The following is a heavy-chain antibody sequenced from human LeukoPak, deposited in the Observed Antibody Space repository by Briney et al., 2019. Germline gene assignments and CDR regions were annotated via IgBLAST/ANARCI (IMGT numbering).Heavy chain of an antibody. CDR1: GGSISTSYYY. D-gene: IGHD4-17*01. V-gene: IGHV4-39*07. CDR2: IHNSEST. Sequence: PSETLSLTCTVSGGSISTSYYYWGWIRQPPGKGLEWIGNIHNSESTYYNPSLKSRVTISLDTSKNQVSLKVSSVTAADTAVYYCARRGHDYGSSPFDYWGQGTLVIVSS. J-gene: IGHJ4*02. CDR3: ARRGHDYGSSPFDY.